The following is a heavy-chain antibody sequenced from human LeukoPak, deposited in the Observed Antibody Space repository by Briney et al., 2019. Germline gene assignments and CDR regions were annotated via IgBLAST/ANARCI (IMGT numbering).Heavy chain of an antibody. CDR1: GGSISSYY. D-gene: IGHD1-14*01. CDR3: TRSGLTGMRKYPRADYYYYGMDV. J-gene: IGHJ6*02. CDR2: IYYSGST. V-gene: IGHV4-59*08. Sequence: SETLSLTCTVSGGSISSYYWSWIRQPPGKGLEWIGYIYYSGSTNYNPSLKSRVTISVDTSKNQFSLKLSSVTAADTAVYFCTRSGLTGMRKYPRADYYYYGMDVWGQGTAVTVSS.